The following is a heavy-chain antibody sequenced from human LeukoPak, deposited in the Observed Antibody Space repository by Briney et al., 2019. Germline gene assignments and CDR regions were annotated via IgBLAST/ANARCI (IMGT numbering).Heavy chain of an antibody. CDR2: IYSGGST. J-gene: IGHJ4*02. V-gene: IGHV3-53*01. D-gene: IGHD6-19*01. CDR1: GFTVSSNY. Sequence: GGSLRLSCAASGFTVSSNYMSWVRQAPGKGLEWVSVIYSGGSTYYADPVKGRFTISRDNSKNTLYLQMNSLRAEDTAVYYCARDPPARYSSGWYSYWGQGTLATVSS. CDR3: ARDPPARYSSGWYSY.